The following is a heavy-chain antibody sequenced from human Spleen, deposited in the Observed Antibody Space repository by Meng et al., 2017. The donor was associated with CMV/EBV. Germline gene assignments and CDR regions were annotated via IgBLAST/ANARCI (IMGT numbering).Heavy chain of an antibody. CDR3: ARLSTSAFYNWFDP. V-gene: IGHV1-8*03. CDR1: AYTFTSYD. D-gene: IGHD2-2*01. CDR2: MNPNSGNT. J-gene: IGHJ5*02. Sequence: SAYTFTSYDINWVRQATGQGLEWMGWMNPNSGNTGYAQKFQGRVTITRNTSISTAYMELTSLRSEDTAVYYCARLSTSAFYNWFDPWGQGTLVTVSS.